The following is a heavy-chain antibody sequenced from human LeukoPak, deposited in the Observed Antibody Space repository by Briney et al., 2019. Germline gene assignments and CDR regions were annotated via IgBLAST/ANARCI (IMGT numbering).Heavy chain of an antibody. CDR3: AKGAGGFSYYNWFDP. Sequence: PSETLSVTCTVSGGSISSYYWSWIRQPPGKGLEWIGRIYISGSTNYNPSLKSRVTMSVDTSKNQFSLKLASVTAADTAIYYCAKGAGGFSYYNWFDPWGQGTLVTVSS. J-gene: IGHJ5*02. V-gene: IGHV4-4*07. CDR1: GGSISSYY. CDR2: IYISGST. D-gene: IGHD5-18*01.